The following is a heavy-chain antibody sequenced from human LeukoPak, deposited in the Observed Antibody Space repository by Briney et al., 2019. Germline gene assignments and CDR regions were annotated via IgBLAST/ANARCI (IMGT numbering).Heavy chain of an antibody. V-gene: IGHV4-59*12. Sequence: SETLSLTCTVSGGSISSYYWSWIRQPPGKGLEWIGYIYYSGSTSYNPSLKSRVTISVDTSKNQFSLKLSSVTAADTAVYYCASIVGATRLKPTDAFDIWGQGTMVTVSS. CDR2: IYYSGST. CDR3: ASIVGATRLKPTDAFDI. D-gene: IGHD1-26*01. J-gene: IGHJ3*02. CDR1: GGSISSYY.